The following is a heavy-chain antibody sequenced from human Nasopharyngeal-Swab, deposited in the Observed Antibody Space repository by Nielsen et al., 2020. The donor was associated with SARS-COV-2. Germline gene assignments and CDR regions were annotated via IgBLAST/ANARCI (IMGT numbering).Heavy chain of an antibody. V-gene: IGHV1-69*10. Sequence: VKVSCKASGGTFSSYAISWVRQAPGQGLEWMGGIIPILGIANHAQKFQGRVTITADKSTSTAYMELSSLRSEDTAVYYCARAMATVGAVYYYGMDVWGQGTTVTVSS. CDR2: IIPILGIA. J-gene: IGHJ6*02. CDR3: ARAMATVGAVYYYGMDV. D-gene: IGHD4-23*01. CDR1: GGTFSSYA.